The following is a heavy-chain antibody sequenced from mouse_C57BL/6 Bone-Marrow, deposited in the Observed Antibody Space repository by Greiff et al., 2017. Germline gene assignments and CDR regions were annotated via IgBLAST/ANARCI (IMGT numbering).Heavy chain of an antibody. CDR1: GYAFTNYL. CDR2: INPGSGGT. V-gene: IGHV1-54*01. CDR3: ARRGTYYSNYGFYYAMDY. J-gene: IGHJ4*01. D-gene: IGHD2-5*01. Sequence: VQLQPSGAELVRPGTSVKVSCKASGYAFTNYLIEWVKQRPGQGLEWIGVINPGSGGTNYNEKFKGKATLTADKSSSTAYMQLSSLTSEDSAVYFCARRGTYYSNYGFYYAMDYWGQGTSVTVSS.